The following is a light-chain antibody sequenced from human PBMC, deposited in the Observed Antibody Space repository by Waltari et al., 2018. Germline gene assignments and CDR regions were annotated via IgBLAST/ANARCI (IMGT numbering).Light chain of an antibody. CDR2: AAS. CDR3: QHLNSSPPL. CDR1: QGISYF. Sequence: IQLTQSPSSLSASVGDRVTIPCRASQGISYFLAWYQQKPGKAPKVLIYAASTLQSWVPSRFSGSGSGTDFTLAISSLQPEDFATYYCQHLNSSPPLFGGGTKVEIK. J-gene: IGKJ4*02. V-gene: IGKV1-9*01.